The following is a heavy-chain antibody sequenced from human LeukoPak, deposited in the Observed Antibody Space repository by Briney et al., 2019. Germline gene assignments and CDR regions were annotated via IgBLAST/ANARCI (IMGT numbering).Heavy chain of an antibody. Sequence: ASVKVSCKASGYTFTGYYMHWVRQAPGQGLEWMGIINPSGGSTSYAQKFQGRVTMTRDTSTSTVYMELSSLRSEDTAVYYCARDEGPPRYNWNYGGPDYWGQGTLVTVSS. CDR3: ARDEGPPRYNWNYGGPDY. CDR1: GYTFTGYY. CDR2: INPSGGST. V-gene: IGHV1-46*01. J-gene: IGHJ4*02. D-gene: IGHD1-7*01.